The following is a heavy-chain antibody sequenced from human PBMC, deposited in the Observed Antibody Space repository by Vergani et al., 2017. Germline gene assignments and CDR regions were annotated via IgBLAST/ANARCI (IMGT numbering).Heavy chain of an antibody. V-gene: IGHV1-18*01. D-gene: IGHD3-22*01. CDR3: ARAQPPTYYYDSSGYSNFDY. Sequence: QVQLVQSGAEVKKPGASVKVSCKASGYTFTSYGISWVRQAPGQGLEWMGWISAYNGNTKYEQKLQGRVTMTTDTSTSTAYMELRSLRSDDTAVYYCARAQPPTYYYDSSGYSNFDYWGQGTLVTVSS. CDR2: ISAYNGNT. CDR1: GYTFTSYG. J-gene: IGHJ4*02.